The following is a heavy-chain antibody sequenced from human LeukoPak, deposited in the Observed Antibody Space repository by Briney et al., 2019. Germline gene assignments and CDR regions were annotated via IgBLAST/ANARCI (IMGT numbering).Heavy chain of an antibody. CDR1: GFIFSAYW. Sequence: GGSLRLSCATSGFIFSAYWMHWVRQVPGKGLVWVSHINSDGSWTSYADSVKGRFTISKDNAKNTVYLQMNSLRAEDTAVYYCVSFYETYWGRGTLVTVSS. CDR3: VSFYETY. J-gene: IGHJ4*02. V-gene: IGHV3-74*01. CDR2: INSDGSWT. D-gene: IGHD2/OR15-2a*01.